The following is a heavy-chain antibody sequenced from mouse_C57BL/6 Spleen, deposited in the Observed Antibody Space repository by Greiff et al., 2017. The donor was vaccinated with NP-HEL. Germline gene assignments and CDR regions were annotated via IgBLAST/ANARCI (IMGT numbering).Heavy chain of an antibody. J-gene: IGHJ2*01. CDR2: ISSGGSYT. V-gene: IGHV5-6*01. CDR3: ARDSSGYYFDY. D-gene: IGHD3-2*02. CDR1: GFTFSSYG. Sequence: EVKLVESGGDLVKPGGSLKLSCAASGFTFSSYGMSWVRQTPDKRLERVATISSGGSYTYYPDSVKGRFTISRDNAKNTLYLQMSSLKSEDTAMYYCARDSSGYYFDYWGQGTTLTVSS.